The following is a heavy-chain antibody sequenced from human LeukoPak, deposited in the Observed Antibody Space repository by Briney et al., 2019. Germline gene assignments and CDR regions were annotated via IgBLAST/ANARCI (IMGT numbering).Heavy chain of an antibody. V-gene: IGHV4-59*01. CDR3: ARGGRTWFDP. J-gene: IGHJ5*02. Sequence: SETLSLSCTFSGGSIDSYYWSWIRQPRRKVLEWIGYISYSGSTYYNPSLRGRLTIPLDTSKNQFSLKLKSVTAADTAVYYCARGGRTWFDPWGQGMLVTVSS. CDR2: ISYSGST. CDR1: GGSIDSYY.